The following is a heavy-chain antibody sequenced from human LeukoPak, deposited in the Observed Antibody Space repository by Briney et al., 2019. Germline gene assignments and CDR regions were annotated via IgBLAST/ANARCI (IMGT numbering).Heavy chain of an antibody. CDR2: IYYSGST. CDR1: GGSISSYY. CDR3: ARDRVSWHYFDY. Sequence: SETLSLTCTVSGGSISSYYWSWIRQPPGKGLEWIGYIYYSGSTNYNPSLKSRVTISLDKSRNHFSLKLTSVTAADTAMYYCARDRVSWHYFDYWGQGTLLTVSS. D-gene: IGHD5/OR15-5a*01. V-gene: IGHV4-59*12. J-gene: IGHJ4*02.